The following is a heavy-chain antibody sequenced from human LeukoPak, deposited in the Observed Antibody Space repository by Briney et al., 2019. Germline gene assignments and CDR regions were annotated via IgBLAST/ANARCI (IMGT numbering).Heavy chain of an antibody. V-gene: IGHV3-21*01. Sequence: PGGSLRLSCAASGFTFSSYNMNWVRQAPGKRPEGVSSISSSSSYIYYADSVKGRFTISRDNAKNSLYLQMNSLRAEDTALYYCARGASRADYWGQGTLVTVSS. CDR3: ARGASRADY. CDR2: ISSSSSYI. J-gene: IGHJ4*02. CDR1: GFTFSSYN.